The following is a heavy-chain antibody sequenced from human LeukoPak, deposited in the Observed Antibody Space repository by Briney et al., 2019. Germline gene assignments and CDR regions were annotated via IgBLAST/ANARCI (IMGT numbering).Heavy chain of an antibody. CDR2: INQSGST. J-gene: IGHJ2*01. CDR1: GGSFSGYY. CDR3: ARVGCSGGSCYRYFDL. D-gene: IGHD2-15*01. V-gene: IGHV4-34*01. Sequence: PSETLSLTCAVYGGSFSGYYWNWIRQPPGKGLEWIGEINQSGSTNYNPSLKSRVTILLDPSKNQFSLKLRSVTAADTAVYYCARVGCSGGSCYRYFDLWGRGTLVTVSS.